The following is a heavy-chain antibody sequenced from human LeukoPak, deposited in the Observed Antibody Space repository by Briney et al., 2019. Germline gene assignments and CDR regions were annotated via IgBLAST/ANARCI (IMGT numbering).Heavy chain of an antibody. D-gene: IGHD4-17*01. J-gene: IGHJ6*02. CDR2: ISGSGGST. CDR3: AKTLTTVTTDPFDYYYYGMDV. Sequence: GGSLRLSCAASGFTFSSYAMSWVRQAPGKGLEWVSAISGSGGSTYYADSVKGRFTISRDNSKNTLYLQMNSLRAEDTAVYYCAKTLTTVTTDPFDYYYYGMDVWGQGTTVTVSS. V-gene: IGHV3-23*01. CDR1: GFTFSSYA.